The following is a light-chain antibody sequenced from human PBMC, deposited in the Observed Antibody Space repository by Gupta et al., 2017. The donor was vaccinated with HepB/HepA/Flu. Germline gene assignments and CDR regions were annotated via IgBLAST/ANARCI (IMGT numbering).Light chain of an antibody. CDR3: CSYAGGATVV. CDR2: DVT. Sequence: QSALTQPASVSGSPGQSITISCTGSSSDIGTYKFVSWYQHHPAKAPQLILYDVTKRPTGIANRFSGSRAGNTAALTISGLQDADEADYYCCSYAGGATVVFGGGTMLTVL. J-gene: IGLJ3*02. V-gene: IGLV2-23*02. CDR1: SSDIGTYKF.